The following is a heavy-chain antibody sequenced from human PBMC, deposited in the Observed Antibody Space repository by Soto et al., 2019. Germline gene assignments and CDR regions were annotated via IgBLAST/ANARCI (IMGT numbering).Heavy chain of an antibody. J-gene: IGHJ4*02. V-gene: IGHV3-33*01. Sequence: PGGSLRLSCAASGFTFSHYGIHWVRQAPGKGLEWVALTWSGGRGENYADSVRGRFTVSRDNSKTTVYLQMNSLRVEDTAVYYCATSQKGYNWNYFDHWGQGALVTVSS. D-gene: IGHD1-1*01. CDR2: TWSGGRGE. CDR1: GFTFSHYG. CDR3: ATSQKGYNWNYFDH.